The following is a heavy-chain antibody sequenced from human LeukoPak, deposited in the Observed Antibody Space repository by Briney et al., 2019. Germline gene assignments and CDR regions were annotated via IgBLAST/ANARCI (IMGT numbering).Heavy chain of an antibody. CDR2: IFHTGST. Sequence: SETLSLTCKVSGASMTSHYWTWMRQDPGTGLQWIGNIFHTGSTSYNPALASRVTISLDTSNNQFSQKLTSVTAADTAVYYCAKEGGPARPGLDSWGQGTLVTVSS. CDR3: AKEGGPARPGLDS. V-gene: IGHV4-59*11. CDR1: GASMTSHY. J-gene: IGHJ4*02. D-gene: IGHD6-6*01.